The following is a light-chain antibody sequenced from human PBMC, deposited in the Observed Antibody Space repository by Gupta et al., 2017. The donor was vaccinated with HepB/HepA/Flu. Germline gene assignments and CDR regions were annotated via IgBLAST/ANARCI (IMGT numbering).Light chain of an antibody. CDR2: LGS. CDR1: QSLLHSNGYNY. J-gene: IGKJ2*01. Sequence: DIVMTQSPLSLPVTPGEPASISCRSSQSLLHSNGYNYLDWYLQKPGQSPQLLIYLGSNRASGVPDRFSGSGSGTDFTLKISRGEAEDVGVYYCRQALQTLYTFGQGTKLEIK. CDR3: RQALQTLYT. V-gene: IGKV2-28*01.